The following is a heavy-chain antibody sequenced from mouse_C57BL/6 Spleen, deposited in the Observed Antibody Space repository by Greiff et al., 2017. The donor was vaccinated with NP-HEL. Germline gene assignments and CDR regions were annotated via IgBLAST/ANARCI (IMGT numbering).Heavy chain of an antibody. J-gene: IGHJ3*01. V-gene: IGHV1-26*01. D-gene: IGHD4-1*01. CDR2: INPNNGGT. CDR1: GYTFTDYY. CDR3: AKGHWDGSWFAD. Sequence: EVQLQQSGPELVKPGASVKISCKASGYTFTDYYMNWVKQSHGKSLEWIGDINPNNGGTSYNQKFKGKATLTVDKSSSTAYMELRSLTSEDSAVEYCAKGHWDGSWFADWGQGTLVTVSA.